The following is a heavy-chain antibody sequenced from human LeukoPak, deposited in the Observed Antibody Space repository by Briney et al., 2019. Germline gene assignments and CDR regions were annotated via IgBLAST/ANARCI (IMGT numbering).Heavy chain of an antibody. D-gene: IGHD2-15*01. J-gene: IGHJ4*02. CDR1: GFTLRSYW. V-gene: IGHV3-7*01. Sequence: PGGSLRLSCADSGFTLRSYWMSWVRQAPGKGLEWVANIKQDGSEKYYVDSVKGRFTISRDNAKNSLYLQMNSLRAEDTAVYYCARDPGYCSGGSCYYYWGQGTLVTVSS. CDR2: IKQDGSEK. CDR3: ARDPGYCSGGSCYYY.